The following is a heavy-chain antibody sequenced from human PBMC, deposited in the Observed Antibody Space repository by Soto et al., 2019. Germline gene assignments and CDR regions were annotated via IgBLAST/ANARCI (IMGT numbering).Heavy chain of an antibody. J-gene: IGHJ6*02. CDR3: AKGVRITIFGVVTGYYYYGMDV. D-gene: IGHD3-3*01. Sequence: EVQLLESGGGLVQPGGSLRLSCAASGFTFSSYAMSWVRQAPGKGLEWVSAISGSGGSTYYADSVKGRFTISRDNSKNTLYLQMNSLRAEDTAVYYCAKGVRITIFGVVTGYYYYGMDVWGQGTTVTVSS. CDR2: ISGSGGST. CDR1: GFTFSSYA. V-gene: IGHV3-23*01.